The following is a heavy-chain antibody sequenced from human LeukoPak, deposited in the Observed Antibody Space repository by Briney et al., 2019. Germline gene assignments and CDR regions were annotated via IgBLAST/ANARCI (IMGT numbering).Heavy chain of an antibody. CDR1: GYSFTTYW. J-gene: IGHJ5*02. D-gene: IGHD4-23*01. Sequence: GESLKISCKGSGYSFTTYWIGWVRQVPGKGLEWMGIIYPSDSDTKYSPSFQGQVTISADKSISTAYLQWSSLKASDTAMYYCARGGNSNLNWFDPWGQGTLVTVSS. CDR2: IYPSDSDT. CDR3: ARGGNSNLNWFDP. V-gene: IGHV5-51*01.